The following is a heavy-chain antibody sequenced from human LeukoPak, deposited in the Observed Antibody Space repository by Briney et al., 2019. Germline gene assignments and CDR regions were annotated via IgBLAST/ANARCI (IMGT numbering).Heavy chain of an antibody. J-gene: IGHJ3*02. V-gene: IGHV4-34*01. Sequence: PSETLSLTCAVYGGSFSGYYWSWIRQPPGKGLEWIGEINHSGSTNYNPSLKSRVTISVDTSKNQFSLKLSSVTAADTAVYYCARQTHFVVPAAITTHDAFDIWGQGTMVTVSS. D-gene: IGHD2-2*01. CDR1: GGSFSGYY. CDR3: ARQTHFVVPAAITTHDAFDI. CDR2: INHSGST.